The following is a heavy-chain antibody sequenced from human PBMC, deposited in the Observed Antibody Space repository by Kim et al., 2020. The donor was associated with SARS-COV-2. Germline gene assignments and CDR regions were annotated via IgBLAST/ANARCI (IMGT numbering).Heavy chain of an antibody. CDR2: INHSGST. D-gene: IGHD6-13*01. Sequence: SETLSLTCAVYGGSFSGYYWSWIRQPPGKGLEWIGEINHSGSTNYNPSLKSRVTISVDTSKNQFSLKLSSVTAADTAVYYCARLALYSRYYYGMDVWGQGTTVTVSS. CDR1: GGSFSGYY. CDR3: ARLALYSRYYYGMDV. V-gene: IGHV4-34*01. J-gene: IGHJ6*02.